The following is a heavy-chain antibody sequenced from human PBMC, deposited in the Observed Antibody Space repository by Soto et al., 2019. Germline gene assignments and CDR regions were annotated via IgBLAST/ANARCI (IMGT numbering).Heavy chain of an antibody. J-gene: IGHJ4*02. D-gene: IGHD6-19*01. CDR1: GYTFTSYG. V-gene: IGHV1-18*01. Sequence: QVQLVQSGAEVKKPGASVKVSCKASGYTFTSYGISWVRQAPGQGLEWMGWISAYNGNTNYAQKLQGRVTMTTDTSTSTAYMVLRSLRSDDTAVDYCARSSIIAVAGGGLVDYWGQGTLVTVSS. CDR2: ISAYNGNT. CDR3: ARSSIIAVAGGGLVDY.